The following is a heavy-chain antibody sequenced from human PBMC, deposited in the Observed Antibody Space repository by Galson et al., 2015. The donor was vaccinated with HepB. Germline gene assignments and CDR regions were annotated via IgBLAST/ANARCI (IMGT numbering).Heavy chain of an antibody. CDR1: GYTFTSYA. Sequence: SVKVSCKASGYTFTSYAMNWVRQAPGQGLEWMGWINTNTGNPTYAQGFTGRFVFSLDTSVSTAYLQISSLKAEDTAVYYCARDQPLRYFDWFYYYYGMDVWGQGTTVTVSS. V-gene: IGHV7-4-1*02. CDR3: ARDQPLRYFDWFYYYYGMDV. CDR2: INTNTGNP. J-gene: IGHJ6*02. D-gene: IGHD3-9*01.